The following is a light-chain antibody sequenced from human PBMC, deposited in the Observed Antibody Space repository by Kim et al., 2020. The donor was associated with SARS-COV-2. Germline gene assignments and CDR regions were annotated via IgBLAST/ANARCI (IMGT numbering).Light chain of an antibody. CDR3: AAWDDSLNGVV. Sequence: QRATISCSGSSSNIGSNHVNWYQQLPGTAPKLLIYRNNQRPSGVPDRFSGSKSGTSASLAISGLQSEDEADYYCAAWDDSLNGVVFGGGTQLTVL. CDR2: RNN. J-gene: IGLJ2*01. CDR1: SSNIGSNH. V-gene: IGLV1-44*01.